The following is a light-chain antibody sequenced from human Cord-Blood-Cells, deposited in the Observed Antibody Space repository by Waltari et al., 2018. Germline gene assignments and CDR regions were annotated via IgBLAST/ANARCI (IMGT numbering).Light chain of an antibody. V-gene: IGKV2-28*01. CDR3: MQALQTPLT. CDR1: QSLLHSNGYNY. J-gene: IGKJ4*01. CDR2: LGS. Sequence: DIVMTQSPLCLPVTPGEPASISCRSSQSLLHSNGYNYLDWYLQKPGQSPQLLIYLGSNRAAGVPDRFSGSGSGADFTLKISRVEAEDVGVYYYMQALQTPLTFGGGTKVEIK.